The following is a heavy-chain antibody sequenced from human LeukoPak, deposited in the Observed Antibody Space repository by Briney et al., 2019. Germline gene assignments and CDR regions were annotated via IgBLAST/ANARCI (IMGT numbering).Heavy chain of an antibody. J-gene: IGHJ4*02. V-gene: IGHV4-59*01. D-gene: IGHD3-3*01. CDR3: ASGGVYFDY. CDR2: IYYTGST. Sequence: PSETLSLTCTVSGGSISSYYWSWIRQPPGKGLEWIGFIYYTGSTNYNPSLKSRLTISLDTSKNHFSLKLNSLTAADTAVYYCASGGVYFDYWGLGILVTVSS. CDR1: GGSISSYY.